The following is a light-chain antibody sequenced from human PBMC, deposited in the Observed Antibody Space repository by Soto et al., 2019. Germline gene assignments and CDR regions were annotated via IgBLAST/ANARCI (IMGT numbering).Light chain of an antibody. CDR3: QQYNNWPPIT. CDR1: QSISDN. Sequence: ETLMTQSPANLPLSPEETGTLSCTARQSISDNLAWYQQKLGQAPRLLIYGASTRATGIPARFSGSGSGTELTLTISSLQPEDFAVYYCQQYNNWPPITFGQGTRLEIK. J-gene: IGKJ5*01. CDR2: GAS. V-gene: IGKV3D-15*01.